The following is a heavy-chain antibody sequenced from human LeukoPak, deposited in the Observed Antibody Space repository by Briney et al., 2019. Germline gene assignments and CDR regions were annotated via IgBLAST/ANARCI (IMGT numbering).Heavy chain of an antibody. V-gene: IGHV1-18*01. CDR3: ARDAPSAGFDP. CDR2: ISAYNGNT. CDR1: GYTFISYG. J-gene: IGHJ5*02. Sequence: GASVKVSCKASGYTFISYGISWVRQAPGQGLEWMGWISAYNGNTNYAQKLQGRVTMTTDTSTSTAYMELRSLRSGDTAVYYCARDAPSAGFDPWGQGTLVTVSS.